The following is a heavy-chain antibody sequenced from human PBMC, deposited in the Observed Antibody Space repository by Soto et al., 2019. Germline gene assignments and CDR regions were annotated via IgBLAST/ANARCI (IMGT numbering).Heavy chain of an antibody. CDR1: GGTFSSYA. V-gene: IGHV1-69*12. CDR3: ARESRYCSGGSCYFLPGIDY. D-gene: IGHD2-15*01. J-gene: IGHJ4*02. CDR2: IIPIFGTA. Sequence: QVQLVQSGAEVKKPGSSVKVSCKASGGTFSSYAISWVRQAPGQGLEWMGGIIPIFGTANYAQQFQGRVTITADESTSPAYMELSSLRSEDTAVYYCARESRYCSGGSCYFLPGIDYWGQGTLVTVSS.